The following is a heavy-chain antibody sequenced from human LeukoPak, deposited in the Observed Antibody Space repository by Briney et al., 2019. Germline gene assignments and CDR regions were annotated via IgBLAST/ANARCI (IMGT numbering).Heavy chain of an antibody. CDR3: ARHIVVVPAATNWFDP. CDR2: INHSGST. CDR1: GGSISSYY. D-gene: IGHD2-2*01. J-gene: IGHJ5*02. Sequence: SETLSLTCTVSGGSISSYYWSWIRQPPGKGLEWIGEINHSGSTNYNPSLKSRVTISVDTSKNQFSLKLSSVTAADTAVYYCARHIVVVPAATNWFDPWGQGTLVTVSS. V-gene: IGHV4-34*01.